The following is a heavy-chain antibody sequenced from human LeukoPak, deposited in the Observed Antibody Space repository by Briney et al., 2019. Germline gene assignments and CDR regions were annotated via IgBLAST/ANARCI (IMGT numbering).Heavy chain of an antibody. CDR1: GGSISSYY. CDR3: ARDRQQLGYYYYGMDV. CDR2: IYYSGST. D-gene: IGHD6-13*01. J-gene: IGHJ6*04. V-gene: IGHV4-59*01. Sequence: ASETLSLTCTVSGGSISSYYCSWIRQPPGKGLEWIGYIYYSGSTNYNPSLKSRVTISVDTSKNQFSLKLSSVTAADTAVYYCARDRQQLGYYYYGMDVWGKGTTVTVSS.